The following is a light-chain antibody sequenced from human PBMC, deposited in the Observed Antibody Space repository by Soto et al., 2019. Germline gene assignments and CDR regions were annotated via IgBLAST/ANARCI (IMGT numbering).Light chain of an antibody. CDR1: QSISSW. V-gene: IGKV1-5*01. J-gene: IGKJ1*01. CDR2: DAS. Sequence: DIQMTQSPSTLSASVGDRVTITCRASQSISSWLAWYQQEPGKAPKLLIYDASSLESGVPSRFSGSGSGTEFTLNISTLQPDDFATYYCQQYNSYSGATFGQGTKVEIK. CDR3: QQYNSYSGAT.